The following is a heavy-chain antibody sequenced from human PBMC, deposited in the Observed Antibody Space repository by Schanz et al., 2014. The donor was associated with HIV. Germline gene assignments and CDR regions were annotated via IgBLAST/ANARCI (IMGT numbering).Heavy chain of an antibody. V-gene: IGHV3-33*05. D-gene: IGHD2-2*02. CDR2: ISYDGTKK. CDR3: AKDPGILPRTYFDS. CDR1: GFNFNSYG. J-gene: IGHJ4*02. Sequence: VQVVESGGGVVRPGRSLRLSCAASGFNFNSYGMHWVRQAPGKGLEWVAVISYDGTKKHYADSVRGRFTISRDNSLHMLYLEMKSLRAEDTAVYYCAKDPGILPRTYFDSWGQGTPVTVSS.